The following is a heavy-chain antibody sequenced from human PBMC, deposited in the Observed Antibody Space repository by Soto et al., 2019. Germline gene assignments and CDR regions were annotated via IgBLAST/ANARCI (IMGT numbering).Heavy chain of an antibody. V-gene: IGHV3-7*01. CDR2: IKEDGSEK. CDR3: SRDVVVGAKALNY. J-gene: IGHJ4*02. CDR1: EFTFDKYY. D-gene: IGHD2-15*01. Sequence: GGSLRLSCAASEFTFDKYYMTWVRQAPGKGLEWVANIKEDGSEKHYVDSVKGRFTISRDNAKNSLYLQMNSLRVEDTAVYFCSRDVVVGAKALNYWGQGALVTVSS.